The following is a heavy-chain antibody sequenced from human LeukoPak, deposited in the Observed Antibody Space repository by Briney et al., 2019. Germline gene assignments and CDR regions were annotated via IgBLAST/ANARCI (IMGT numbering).Heavy chain of an antibody. Sequence: GSLRLSCAASGFTFSRYDMHWVRQVTGKGLEWVSGIGTAGDAYSPGSVKGRFTISRENAKNSLYLQMNNLRVGDTALYYCVRSLGSSSWSVGGVFDIWGQGTLVTVSS. CDR1: GFTFSRYD. CDR3: VRSLGSSSWSVGGVFDI. CDR2: IGTAGDA. J-gene: IGHJ3*02. D-gene: IGHD6-13*01. V-gene: IGHV3-13*01.